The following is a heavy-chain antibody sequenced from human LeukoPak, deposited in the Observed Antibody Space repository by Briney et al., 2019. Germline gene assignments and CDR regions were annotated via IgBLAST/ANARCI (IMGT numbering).Heavy chain of an antibody. V-gene: IGHV4-61*08. J-gene: IGHJ4*02. CDR1: GGSISGGGHY. CDR3: ARHYSSDPFDY. Sequence: SQTLSLTCTVSGGSISGGGHYWSWIRQHPGAGLEWIGYIYYSGITNCNPSLKSRVSLSVDTSKSQFSLKLSSVTAADTAVYYCARHYSSDPFDYWGQGTLVTVSS. D-gene: IGHD6-19*01. CDR2: IYYSGIT.